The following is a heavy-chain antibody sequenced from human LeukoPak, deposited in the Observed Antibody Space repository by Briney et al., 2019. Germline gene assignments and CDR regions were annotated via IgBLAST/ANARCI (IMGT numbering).Heavy chain of an antibody. J-gene: IGHJ6*03. Sequence: SETLSLTCAVYGGSFSYYFWSWIRQPPGKGLEWIGEINHSGSTNYNPSLKSRVTISLDTSKNQFSLKLTSVTAADTAVYYCARRTYSYGFDYYYYMDVWGKGTSVTISS. CDR1: GGSFSYYF. CDR3: ARRTYSYGFDYYYYMDV. CDR2: INHSGST. V-gene: IGHV4-34*01. D-gene: IGHD5-18*01.